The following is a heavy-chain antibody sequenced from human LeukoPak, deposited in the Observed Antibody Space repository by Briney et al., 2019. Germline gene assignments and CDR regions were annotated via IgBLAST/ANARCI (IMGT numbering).Heavy chain of an antibody. V-gene: IGHV3-23*01. Sequence: GGSLRLSCAASGFTFSSYAMSWVRQAPGKGLEWVSVISGSSGGANCADSVKGRFTISRDTSQTTLFLQLNRLRAEDTAVYYCAKGALPGPPYYFDYWGQGTLVTVSS. J-gene: IGHJ4*02. CDR1: GFTFSSYA. CDR2: ISGSSGGA. CDR3: AKGALPGPPYYFDY. D-gene: IGHD1-26*01.